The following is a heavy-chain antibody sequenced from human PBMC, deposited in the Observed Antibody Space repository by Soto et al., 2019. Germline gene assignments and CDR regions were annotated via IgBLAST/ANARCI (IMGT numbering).Heavy chain of an antibody. CDR3: ARSQFDYVWGTSGYFDS. CDR1: GYSFSTHW. Sequence: SGYSFSTHWVGWVRQMPGKGLEWMGIIYPGDSDARYSPSFKGQVTISVDESTTTAFLQWSSLKALDTAMYFCARSQFDYVWGTSGYFDSWGQGTLVTVSS. CDR2: IYPGDSDA. J-gene: IGHJ4*02. D-gene: IGHD3-16*01. V-gene: IGHV5-51*01.